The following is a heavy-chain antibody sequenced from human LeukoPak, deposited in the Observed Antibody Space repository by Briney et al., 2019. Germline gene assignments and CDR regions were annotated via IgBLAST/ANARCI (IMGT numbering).Heavy chain of an antibody. CDR2: ISGSGGDT. V-gene: IGHV3-23*01. Sequence: QPGESLRLSCAASGFTFSSYAMSWVRQAPGKGLEWVSVISGSGGDTYYADSVKGRFTISRDNSKNTLYLQMNTLRAEDTAVYYCAKNIIAAAGMMDYWGQGTLVTVSS. D-gene: IGHD6-13*01. CDR1: GFTFSSYA. J-gene: IGHJ4*02. CDR3: AKNIIAAAGMMDY.